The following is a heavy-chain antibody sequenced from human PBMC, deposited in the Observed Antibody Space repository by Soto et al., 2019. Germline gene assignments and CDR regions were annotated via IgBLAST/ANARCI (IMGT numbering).Heavy chain of an antibody. V-gene: IGHV3-30-3*01. D-gene: IGHD2-8*02. CDR2: ISYDGSNK. CDR3: ARVIWSGPNYYYGMDV. Sequence: RLSCAASGFTFSSYAMHWVRQAPGKGLEWVAVISYDGSNKYYADSVKGRFTISRDNSKNTLYLQMNSLRAEDTAVYYCARVIWSGPNYYYGMDVWGQGTTVTVSS. J-gene: IGHJ6*02. CDR1: GFTFSSYA.